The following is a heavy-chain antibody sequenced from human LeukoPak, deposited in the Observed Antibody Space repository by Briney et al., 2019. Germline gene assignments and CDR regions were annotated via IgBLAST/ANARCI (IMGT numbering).Heavy chain of an antibody. V-gene: IGHV3-23*01. Sequence: GGSLRLSCAASGFTFSSYAMTWVRQAPGKGLEWVSAITSGGSTYSADSVKGRFTISRDNSKNTLFLQMNSLRAEDTAVYYCAKRRSGTYYDADDYWGQGTLVTVSS. D-gene: IGHD1-26*01. CDR2: ITSGGST. J-gene: IGHJ4*02. CDR3: AKRRSGTYYDADDY. CDR1: GFTFSSYA.